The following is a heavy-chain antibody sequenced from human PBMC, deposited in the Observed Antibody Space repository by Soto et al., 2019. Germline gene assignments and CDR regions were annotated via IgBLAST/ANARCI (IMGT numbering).Heavy chain of an antibody. D-gene: IGHD3-22*01. CDR2: IIPIFGTA. J-gene: IGHJ5*02. CDR3: ARGKGGVVYYDSSGYYYWFDP. CDR1: GGTFSSYA. V-gene: IGHV1-69*13. Sequence: SVKASCKASGGTFSSYAISWVRQSPGQGLEWMGGIIPIFGTANYAQKFQGRVTITADESTSTAYMELSSLRSEDTAVYYCARGKGGVVYYDSSGYYYWFDPWGQGTLVTVSS.